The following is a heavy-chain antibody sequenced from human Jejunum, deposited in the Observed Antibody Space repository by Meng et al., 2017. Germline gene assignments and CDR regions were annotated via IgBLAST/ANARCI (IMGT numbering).Heavy chain of an antibody. CDR1: GFTFRTYW. CDR2: MNGDGSST. D-gene: IGHD5-12*01. V-gene: IGHV3-74*01. CDR3: ATGGSGYYGY. Sequence: GESLKISCAASGFTFRTYWMHWVRQAPGKGLVWVSRMNGDGSSTNYADSVKGRFIISRDNAKNTLYLQMSSLTAEDTAVYFCATGGSGYYGYWGHGNLVTVSS. J-gene: IGHJ4*01.